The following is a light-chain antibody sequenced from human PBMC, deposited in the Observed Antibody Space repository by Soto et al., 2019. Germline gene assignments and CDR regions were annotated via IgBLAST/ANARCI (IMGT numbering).Light chain of an antibody. CDR2: AAS. J-gene: IGKJ1*01. CDR1: QSISNY. Sequence: DIPMTQSPSSLSASVGDRVIISCRASQSISNYLSWYQHKPGKAPTLLIYAASSLQSGVPSRFSGSGSGTDFTLTISSLQPEDFATYYCQQSYSTLLWTFGQGTKVEIK. V-gene: IGKV1-39*01. CDR3: QQSYSTLLWT.